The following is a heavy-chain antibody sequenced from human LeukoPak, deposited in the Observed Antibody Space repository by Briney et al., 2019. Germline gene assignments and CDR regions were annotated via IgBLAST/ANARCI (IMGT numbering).Heavy chain of an antibody. V-gene: IGHV1-46*01. CDR1: GYTFTSYY. Sequence: ASVQVSCKASGYTFTSYYMHWVRQAPGQGLEWMGIINPSGGSTSYAQKFQGRVTMTRDMSTSTDYMELSSLRSEDTAVYYCARDHYGDYGPCIGPSADKDNWFDPWGQGTLVTVSS. J-gene: IGHJ5*02. D-gene: IGHD4-17*01. CDR3: ARDHYGDYGPCIGPSADKDNWFDP. CDR2: INPSGGST.